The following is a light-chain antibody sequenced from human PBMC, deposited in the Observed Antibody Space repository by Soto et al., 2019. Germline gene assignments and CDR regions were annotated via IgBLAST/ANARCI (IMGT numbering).Light chain of an antibody. Sequence: EILFTHSAGTLSLSPGAVATLSGMASRTVSNRLAWYQHKPGQAPRLLISGASTGATGIPPRFRGSGSGTEFTLTVDTLQSEDIAIYYCQQYYHWPVTFGGGTKVDIK. V-gene: IGKV3-15*01. CDR2: GAS. CDR3: QQYYHWPVT. J-gene: IGKJ4*01. CDR1: RTVSNR.